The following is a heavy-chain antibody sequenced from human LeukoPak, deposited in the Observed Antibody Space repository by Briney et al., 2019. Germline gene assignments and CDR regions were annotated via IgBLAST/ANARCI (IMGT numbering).Heavy chain of an antibody. CDR1: GYTFTGYY. Sequence: ASVKVSCKASGYTFTGYYMLWVRQAPGQGLEWMGRINPNSGGTNYAQKFQGRVTMTRDTSISTAYMELSRLRSDDTVLYYWARNSYSSSWAPLDYWGQGTLVTVSS. CDR3: ARNSYSSSWAPLDY. V-gene: IGHV1-2*05. CDR2: INPNSGGT. J-gene: IGHJ4*01. D-gene: IGHD6-13*01.